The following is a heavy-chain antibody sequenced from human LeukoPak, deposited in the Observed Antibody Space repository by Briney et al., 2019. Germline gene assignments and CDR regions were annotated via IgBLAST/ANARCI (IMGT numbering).Heavy chain of an antibody. CDR2: ISSSGSTI. D-gene: IGHD3-10*01. V-gene: IGHV3-11*01. CDR3: ARAMVRGVHPD. CDR1: GFTFSDYY. Sequence: GGSLRLSCAASGFTFSDYYMSWIRQAPGKGLEWVSYISSSGSTIYYADSVKGRFTISRDNAKNTLYLQMNSLRAEDTAVYYCARAMVRGVHPDWGQGTLVTVSS. J-gene: IGHJ4*02.